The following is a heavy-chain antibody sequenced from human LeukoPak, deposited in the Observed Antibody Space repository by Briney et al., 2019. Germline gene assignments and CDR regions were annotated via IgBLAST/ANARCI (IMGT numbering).Heavy chain of an antibody. CDR1: GDTFSNYW. CDR3: ARLSTAVAAGDY. D-gene: IGHD6-19*01. V-gene: IGHV3-7*01. J-gene: IGHJ4*02. Sequence: GGSLRLSCAHPGDTFSNYWMSWVRQAPGKGLEWVANIKQDGSEKYYVDSVKGRFTISRDNAKNSLYLQMNSLRAEDTAVYYCARLSTAVAAGDYWGQGTLVTVSS. CDR2: IKQDGSEK.